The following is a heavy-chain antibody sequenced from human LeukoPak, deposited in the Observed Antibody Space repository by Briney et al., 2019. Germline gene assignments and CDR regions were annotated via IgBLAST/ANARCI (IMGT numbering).Heavy chain of an antibody. Sequence: SETLSLTCTVSGGSISSSSYYWGWIRQPPGKGLEWIGSIYYSGSTYYNPSLKSRVTISVDTSKSQFSLKLSSVTAADTAVYYCARVQAAVKLFDYWGQGTLVTVSS. J-gene: IGHJ4*02. D-gene: IGHD6-13*01. CDR1: GGSISSSSYY. CDR3: ARVQAAVKLFDY. V-gene: IGHV4-39*01. CDR2: IYYSGST.